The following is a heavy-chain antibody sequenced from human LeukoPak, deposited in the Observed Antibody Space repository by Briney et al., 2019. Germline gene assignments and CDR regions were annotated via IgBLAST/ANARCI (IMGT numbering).Heavy chain of an antibody. CDR2: ISSSSSYT. V-gene: IGHV3-11*03. D-gene: IGHD3-22*01. CDR1: GFTFSDYY. CDR3: ARSSDSSGYGY. Sequence: GGSLRLSCAVSGFTFSDYYMSWIRQAPGKGLEWVSYISSSSSYTNYADSVKGRFTISRDNAKNSLYLQMNSLRAEDTAVYYCARSSDSSGYGYWGQGTLVTVSS. J-gene: IGHJ4*02.